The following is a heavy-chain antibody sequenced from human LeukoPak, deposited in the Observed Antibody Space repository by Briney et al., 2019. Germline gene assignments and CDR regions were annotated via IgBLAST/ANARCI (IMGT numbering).Heavy chain of an antibody. D-gene: IGHD3-9*01. CDR3: ARDQDDILTGYFDY. CDR2: ISSSSSYI. J-gene: IGHJ4*02. V-gene: IGHV3-21*01. CDR1: GFTFSSYS. Sequence: GSLRLSCAASGFTFSSYSMNWVRQAPGKGLEWVSSISSSSSYIYYADSVKGRFTISRDNAKNSLYLQMNSLRAEDTAVYYCARDQDDILTGYFDYWGQGTLVTVSS.